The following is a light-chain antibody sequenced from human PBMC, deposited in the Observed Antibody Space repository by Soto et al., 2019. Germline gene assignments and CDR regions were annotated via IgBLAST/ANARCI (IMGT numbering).Light chain of an antibody. CDR3: DSYTTSITYV. CDR1: NSDGGGYNY. V-gene: IGLV2-14*03. Sequence: QSALTQPASVSGSPGQSITISCNGTNSDGGGYNYVSWYQQHPGKAPKLLISDVSSRPSGLSNRFSGSKSGNTASLIISGLPAEDEADYYCDSYTTSITYVFGSGTTLTVL. J-gene: IGLJ1*01. CDR2: DVS.